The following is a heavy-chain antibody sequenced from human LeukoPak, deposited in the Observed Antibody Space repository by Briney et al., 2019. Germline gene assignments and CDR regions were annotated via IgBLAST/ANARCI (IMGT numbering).Heavy chain of an antibody. CDR2: ISGSGGST. V-gene: IGHV3-23*01. Sequence: GGSLRLSCAASGFTFSSYAMSWVRQAPGKGLEWVSAISGSGGSTYYADSVKGRFTISRDNSKNTMYLQMNSLRAEDTAVYYCAKTRGYCSSTSCYYLDYSGQGTLVTVSS. CDR3: AKTRGYCSSTSCYYLDY. CDR1: GFTFSSYA. D-gene: IGHD2-2*01. J-gene: IGHJ4*02.